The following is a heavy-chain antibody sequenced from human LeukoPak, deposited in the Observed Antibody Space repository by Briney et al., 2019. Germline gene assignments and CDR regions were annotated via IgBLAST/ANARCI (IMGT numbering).Heavy chain of an antibody. V-gene: IGHV4-59*01. D-gene: IGHD6-13*01. J-gene: IGHJ4*02. CDR1: GGSISSYH. Sequence: PSETLSLTCTVSGGSISSYHWSWIRQPPGTGLEWIGYIYYSGSTNYNPSLKSPVTISVDTSKSQFSLKLNSVTAADTAVYYCARAYSSSWFYFDYWGQGTLVTVSS. CDR2: IYYSGST. CDR3: ARAYSSSWFYFDY.